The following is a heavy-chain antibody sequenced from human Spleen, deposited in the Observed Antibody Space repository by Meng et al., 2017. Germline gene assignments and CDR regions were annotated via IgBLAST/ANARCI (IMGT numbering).Heavy chain of an antibody. Sequence: QVQLQQWGAGLLKPSETRSLTCVVSGGSFSDYYWSWIRQPPGKGLEWIGEINHSGSTNYNPSLESRATISVDTSQNNLSLKLSSVTAADSAVYYCARGPTTMAHDFDYWGQGTLVTVS. V-gene: IGHV4-34*01. J-gene: IGHJ4*02. CDR2: INHSGST. CDR3: ARGPTTMAHDFDY. CDR1: GGSFSDYY. D-gene: IGHD4-11*01.